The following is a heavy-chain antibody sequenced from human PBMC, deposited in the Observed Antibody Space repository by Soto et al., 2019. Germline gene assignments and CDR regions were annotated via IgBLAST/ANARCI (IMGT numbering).Heavy chain of an antibody. D-gene: IGHD1-20*01. J-gene: IGHJ5*02. CDR1: GDSVTSVNYF. CDR2: ISNSGIS. CDR3: APGECHSYYAYNLDT. V-gene: IGHV4-61*01. Sequence: PSETLSLTCAVSGDSVTSVNYFWTWIRQPPGGGLEWIGYISNSGISKYNPSLKSRVAMSQDTSKNQFSLNLHSVTAADTAVYFRAPGECHSYYAYNLDTLGQGALDTASS.